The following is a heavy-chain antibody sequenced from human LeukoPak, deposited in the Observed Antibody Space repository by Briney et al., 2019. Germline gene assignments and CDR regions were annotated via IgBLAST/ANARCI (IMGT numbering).Heavy chain of an antibody. CDR2: IIPIFGTA. CDR1: GGTFSSYA. CDR3: ARDNYAGANWFDP. V-gene: IGHV1-69*05. J-gene: IGHJ5*02. Sequence: SVKVSCKASGGTFSSYAISWVRQAPGQGLEWMGGIIPIFGTANYAQKFQGRVTITTDESTSTAYMELSSLRSEDTAVYYCARDNYAGANWFDPWGQGTLVTASS. D-gene: IGHD1-7*01.